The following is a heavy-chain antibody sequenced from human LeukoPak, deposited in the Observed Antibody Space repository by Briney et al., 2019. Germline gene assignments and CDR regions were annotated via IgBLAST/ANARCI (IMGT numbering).Heavy chain of an antibody. J-gene: IGHJ4*02. V-gene: IGHV4-39*07. D-gene: IGHD3-9*01. CDR3: ARASSYYDILTGYYRTFDY. CDR2: IYYSGST. CDR1: GGSISSSSYY. Sequence: SETLSLTCTVSGGSISSSSYYWGWIRQPPGKGLEWIGSIYYSGSTYYNPSLKSRVTISVDTSKNQFSLKLSSVTAADTAVYYCARASSYYDILTGYYRTFDYWGQGTLVTVSS.